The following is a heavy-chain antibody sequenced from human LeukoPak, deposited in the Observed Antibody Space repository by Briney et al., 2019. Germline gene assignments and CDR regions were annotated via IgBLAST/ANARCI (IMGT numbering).Heavy chain of an antibody. CDR1: GFTFSSYS. CDR2: ISSSSSTI. D-gene: IGHD6-13*01. Sequence: PGGSLRLSWAASGFTFSSYSMNWVRQAPGKGLEWVSYISSSSSTIYYADSVKGRFTISRDNAKNSLYLQMNSLGAEDTALYYCVKVTAAGFVDHWGQGTLVTVSS. J-gene: IGHJ4*02. CDR3: VKVTAAGFVDH. V-gene: IGHV3-48*04.